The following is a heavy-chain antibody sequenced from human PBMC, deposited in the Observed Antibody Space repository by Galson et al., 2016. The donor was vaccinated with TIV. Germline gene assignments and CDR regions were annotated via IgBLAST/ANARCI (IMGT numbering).Heavy chain of an antibody. V-gene: IGHV1-24*01. CDR2: FDPEQHNK. D-gene: IGHD2/OR15-2a*01. CDR1: GDSLSDLS. CDR3: ASVTGFPGLSLDN. Sequence: SVKVSCKASGDSLSDLSMHWVRQAPGKGLEWVGGFDPEQHNKIYAQKLQGRVTLTEDTSTDTAFLELSSLSFEDTAVYYCASVTGFPGLSLDNWGQGTLVIVSS. J-gene: IGHJ4*02.